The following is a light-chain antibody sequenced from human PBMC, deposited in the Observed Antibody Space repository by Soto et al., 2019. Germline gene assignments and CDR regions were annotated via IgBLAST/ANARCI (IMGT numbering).Light chain of an antibody. V-gene: IGKV3D-15*01. CDR3: QQYNNWPPIT. Sequence: EIVMTQSPATLSVSPGERATLSCRASQSIMRKYLAWYQQRFGQAPRLLIYDASRRATGIQDRFSGSGSGTEFTLTISSLQSEDFAVYYCQQYNNWPPITFGQGTRLEIK. J-gene: IGKJ5*01. CDR2: DAS. CDR1: QSIMRKY.